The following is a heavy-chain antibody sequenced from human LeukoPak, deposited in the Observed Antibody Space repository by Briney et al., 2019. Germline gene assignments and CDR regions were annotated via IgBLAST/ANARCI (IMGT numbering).Heavy chain of an antibody. Sequence: SETLSLTCTVSDGSISSYYWSWIRQPPGKGLEWIGYIYYSGHTNYNPSLKSRVTISVDTSKNQFSLRLISVTAADTAVYYCASIEVIAVSGNYYYMDVWGKGTTVTVSS. CDR3: ASIEVIAVSGNYYYMDV. CDR2: IYYSGHT. D-gene: IGHD6-19*01. J-gene: IGHJ6*03. CDR1: DGSISSYY. V-gene: IGHV4-59*01.